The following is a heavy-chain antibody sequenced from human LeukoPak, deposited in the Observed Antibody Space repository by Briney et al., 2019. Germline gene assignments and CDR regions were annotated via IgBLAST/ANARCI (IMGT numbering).Heavy chain of an antibody. CDR3: ARDLAAADYYYYYYMDV. D-gene: IGHD6-13*01. CDR2: ISGSSSYI. V-gene: IGHV3-21*01. CDR1: GFIFSSYN. Sequence: PGGSLRLSCSASGFIFSSYNMNWVRQAPGKGLEWVSSISGSSSYIYYADSVKGRFTISRDNAKNSLYLQMNSLRAEDTAVYYCARDLAAADYYYYYYMDVWGKGTTVTVSS. J-gene: IGHJ6*03.